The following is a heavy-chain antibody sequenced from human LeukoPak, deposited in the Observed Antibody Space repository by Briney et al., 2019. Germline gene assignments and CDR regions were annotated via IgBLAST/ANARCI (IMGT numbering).Heavy chain of an antibody. D-gene: IGHD5-24*01. CDR1: GFTFSSYA. CDR3: AREMSTIQDLDY. CDR2: ISTSRSYT. V-gene: IGHV3-21*06. Sequence: PGESLKISCAASGFTFSSYAMNWVRQAPGKGLEWVSSISTSRSYTFYADSAKGRFTISRDNAKNTLYLQMNSLRAEDTAVYYCAREMSTIQDLDYWGQGTLVTVSS. J-gene: IGHJ4*02.